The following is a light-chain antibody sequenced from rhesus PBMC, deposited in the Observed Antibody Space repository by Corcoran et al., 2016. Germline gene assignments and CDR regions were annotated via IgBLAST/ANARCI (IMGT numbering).Light chain of an antibody. CDR1: QGISNA. Sequence: DIQMTQSPSSLSASVGDKVTITCRASQGISNALAWYQPKPGKAPKLLISAASTLQSGVPSRFSGSGSGPDFTLTISIRQPEDFAVYYCQQRNSYPWTFGQGTKVEIK. CDR3: QQRNSYPWT. CDR2: AAS. V-gene: IGKV1-33*01. J-gene: IGKJ1*01.